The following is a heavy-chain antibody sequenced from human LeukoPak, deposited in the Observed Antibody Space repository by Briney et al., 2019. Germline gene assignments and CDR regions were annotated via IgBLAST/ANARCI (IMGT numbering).Heavy chain of an antibody. D-gene: IGHD1-14*01. V-gene: IGHV4-4*02. J-gene: IGHJ5*02. Sequence: SETLSLTCAVSGGSISSSNWWSWVRQPPGKGLEWIGEIYHSGSTNYNPSLKSRVTISVDKSKNQFSLKLSSVTAADTAVYYCARGNLPYLPEGFDPWGQGTLVTVSS. CDR1: GGSISSSNW. CDR2: IYHSGST. CDR3: ARGNLPYLPEGFDP.